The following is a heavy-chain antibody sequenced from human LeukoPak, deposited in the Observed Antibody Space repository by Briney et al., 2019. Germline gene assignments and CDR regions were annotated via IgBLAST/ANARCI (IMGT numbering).Heavy chain of an antibody. CDR3: ATSIRPYDFWSGYQWGYYMDV. Sequence: SETLSLTCTVSGGSISSYYWSWIRQPPGKGLEWIGYIYYSGSTNYNPSLKSRVTISVDTSKNQFSLKLSSVTAADTAVYYCATSIRPYDFWSGYQWGYYMDVWGKGTTVTVSS. J-gene: IGHJ6*03. V-gene: IGHV4-59*01. CDR2: IYYSGST. CDR1: GGSISSYY. D-gene: IGHD3-3*01.